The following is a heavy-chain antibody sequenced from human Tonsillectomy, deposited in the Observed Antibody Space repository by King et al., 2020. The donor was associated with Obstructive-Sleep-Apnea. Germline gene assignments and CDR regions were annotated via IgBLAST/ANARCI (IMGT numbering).Heavy chain of an antibody. J-gene: IGHJ3*02. Sequence: VQLVESGGGLVQPGGSLRLSCSASGFTFSSYAMHWVRQAPGKGLEYVSPISSNGGSTYYADSVKGRFTISRDNSKNTLYLQMSSLRAEDTAVYYCVKSSPITMVRGVLHDAFDIWGQGTMVTVSS. CDR1: GFTFSSYA. D-gene: IGHD3-10*01. CDR2: ISSNGGST. V-gene: IGHV3-64D*09. CDR3: VKSSPITMVRGVLHDAFDI.